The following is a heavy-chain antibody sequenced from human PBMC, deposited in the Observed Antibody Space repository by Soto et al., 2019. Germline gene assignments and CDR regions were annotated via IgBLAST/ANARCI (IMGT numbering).Heavy chain of an antibody. CDR1: GYTFTSYY. CDR3: ARRIIQTDYYYGMDV. V-gene: IGHV1-46*01. Sequence: ASVKVSCKASGYTFTSYYMHWVRQAPGQGLEWMGIINPSGGSTTYAQKFQGRVTMTRDTSTSTVYMELSSLRSEDTAVYYCARRIIQTDYYYGMDVWGQGTTVTVSS. CDR2: INPSGGST. J-gene: IGHJ6*02. D-gene: IGHD2-15*01.